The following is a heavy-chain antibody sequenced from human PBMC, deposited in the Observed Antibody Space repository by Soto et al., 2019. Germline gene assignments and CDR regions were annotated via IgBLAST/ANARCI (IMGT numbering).Heavy chain of an antibody. V-gene: IGHV4-34*01. D-gene: IGHD3-10*01. CDR2: INHSGST. CDR1: GGSFSGYY. Sequence: SETLSLTCAVYGGSFSGYYWSWIRQPPGKGLEWIGEINHSGSTNYNPSLKSRVTISVDTSKNQFSLKLSSVTAADTAVYYCARGRSYYGSGCYFPYYYGKDVWGQGTTVTVSS. CDR3: ARGRSYYGSGCYFPYYYGKDV. J-gene: IGHJ6*02.